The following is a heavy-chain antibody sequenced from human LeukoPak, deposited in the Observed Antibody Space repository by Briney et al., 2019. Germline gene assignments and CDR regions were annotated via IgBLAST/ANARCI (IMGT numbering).Heavy chain of an antibody. J-gene: IGHJ6*02. D-gene: IGHD3-10*01. V-gene: IGHV1-69*04. CDR1: GGTFSSYA. CDR3: ARSACITMVRGTDYYYGMDV. Sequence: ASVKVSCKASGGTFSSYAISWVRQAPGQGLEWMGRIIPILGIANYAQKFQGRVTITADKSTSTAYMELSSLRSEDTAVYYCARSACITMVRGTDYYYGMDVWGQGTTVTVSS. CDR2: IIPILGIA.